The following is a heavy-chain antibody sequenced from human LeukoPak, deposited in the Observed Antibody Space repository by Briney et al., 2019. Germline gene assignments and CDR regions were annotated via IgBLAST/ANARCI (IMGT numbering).Heavy chain of an antibody. CDR1: GGSISSSSYY. J-gene: IGHJ4*02. Sequence: SETLSLTCTVSGGSISSSSYYWGWIRQPPGKGLEWIGSIYYSGSTYYNPSLKSRVTISVDTSKNQFSLKLSSVTAADTAVYYCARGKDYDILTGYYLGLGKWVVDYWGQGTLVTVSS. CDR2: IYYSGST. D-gene: IGHD3-9*01. CDR3: ARGKDYDILTGYYLGLGKWVVDY. V-gene: IGHV4-39*07.